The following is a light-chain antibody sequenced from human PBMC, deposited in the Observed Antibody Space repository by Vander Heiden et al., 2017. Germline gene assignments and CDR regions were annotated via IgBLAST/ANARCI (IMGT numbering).Light chain of an antibody. CDR3: MQALQTPIFT. CDR1: QSLLHSNGYNY. Sequence: DIVMTQSPLSLPVTPGEPASISCRSSQSLLHSNGYNYLDWYLQKPGQSPRLRIDLGSNRASGVPGRFSGSGSGTDFTLKISKVEAEDVGVYYCMQALQTPIFTFGPGTKVDIK. J-gene: IGKJ3*01. CDR2: LGS. V-gene: IGKV2-28*01.